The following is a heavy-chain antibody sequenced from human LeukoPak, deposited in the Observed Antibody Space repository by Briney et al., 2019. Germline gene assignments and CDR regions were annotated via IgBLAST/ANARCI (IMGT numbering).Heavy chain of an antibody. V-gene: IGHV4-4*02. CDR2: IHRSGST. CDR3: AREIVGGFNPGAY. Sequence: SETLSLTCTVSPDSTTSNFWSWVRQPPGKGLEWIGEIHRSGSTNYNPSLQSRVTISIDRSKDQIALELSSVTAADTAVYYCAREIVGGFNPGAYWGQGTLVTVSS. D-gene: IGHD1-14*01. CDR1: PDSTTSNF. J-gene: IGHJ4*02.